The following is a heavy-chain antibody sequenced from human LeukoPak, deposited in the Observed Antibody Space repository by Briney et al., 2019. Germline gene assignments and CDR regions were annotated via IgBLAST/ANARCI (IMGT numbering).Heavy chain of an antibody. V-gene: IGHV4-34*01. J-gene: IGHJ4*02. CDR2: INHSGST. Sequence: SETLSLTCAVYGGSFSGYYWSWIRQPPGKGLEWIGEINHSGSTNYNPSLKSRVTISVDTSKNQFSLKLSSVTAADTTVYYCARGSTGVGAQTNPAHDYWGQGTLVTVSP. D-gene: IGHD1-26*01. CDR3: ARGSTGVGAQTNPAHDY. CDR1: GGSFSGYY.